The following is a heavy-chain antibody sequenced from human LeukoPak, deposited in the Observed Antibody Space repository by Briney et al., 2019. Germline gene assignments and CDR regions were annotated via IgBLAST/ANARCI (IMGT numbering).Heavy chain of an antibody. Sequence: ASVKVSCKASGYTFSGYYMHWVRQAPGQGLEWMGWINPNSGGTNYAQKFKGRVTMTRDTSISTAYMELRRLRSDDTAVYYCARASVVGATFQHWGQGTLVTVSS. D-gene: IGHD1-26*01. CDR3: ARASVVGATFQH. V-gene: IGHV1-2*02. J-gene: IGHJ1*01. CDR1: GYTFSGYY. CDR2: INPNSGGT.